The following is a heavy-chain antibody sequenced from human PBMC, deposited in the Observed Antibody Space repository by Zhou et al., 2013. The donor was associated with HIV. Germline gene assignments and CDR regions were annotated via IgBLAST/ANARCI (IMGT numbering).Heavy chain of an antibody. D-gene: IGHD2-8*01. CDR3: ATSPNLGYCTKTSCHLYMDV. CDR2: IIPVLATA. Sequence: VHLVQSGAEVKKPGSSVKVSCKASGDTLSNYAVSWVRQAPGQGLEWMGGIIPVLATANYAHKFQGRVTINTDESTDTAYMELRGLRSDDTAVYYCATSPNLGYCTKTSCHLYMDVWGKGTTVTVSS. CDR1: GDTLSNYA. J-gene: IGHJ6*03. V-gene: IGHV1-69*05.